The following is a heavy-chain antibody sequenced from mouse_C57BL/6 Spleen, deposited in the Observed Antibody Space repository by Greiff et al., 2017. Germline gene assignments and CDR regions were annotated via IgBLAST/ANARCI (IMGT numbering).Heavy chain of an antibody. V-gene: IGHV3-6*01. J-gene: IGHJ2*01. Sequence: DVQLQESGPGLVKPSQSLSLTCSVTGYSITSGYYWNWIRQFPGNKLEWMGYISYDGSNNYNPSLKNRISITRDTSKNQFFLKLNSVTTEDTATYYCASGSDYDDVSDYWGQGTTLTVSS. D-gene: IGHD2-4*01. CDR1: GYSITSGYY. CDR3: ASGSDYDDVSDY. CDR2: ISYDGSN.